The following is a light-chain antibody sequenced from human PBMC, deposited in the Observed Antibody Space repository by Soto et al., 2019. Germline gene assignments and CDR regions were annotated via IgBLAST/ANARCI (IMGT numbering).Light chain of an antibody. V-gene: IGKV1-9*01. Sequence: IQLPQSPSSLSASVGARVPITCRASQGISSYLAWYQQNPGKAPELLIYAASTLQSGVPSRFSGSGSGTDFTLTISCLQSEEFATYYCQQYYSFPWTVGQGTKVDIK. CDR3: QQYYSFPWT. J-gene: IGKJ1*01. CDR2: AAS. CDR1: QGISSY.